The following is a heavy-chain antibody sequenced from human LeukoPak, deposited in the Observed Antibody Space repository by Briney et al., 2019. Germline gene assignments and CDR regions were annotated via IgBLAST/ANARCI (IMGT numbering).Heavy chain of an antibody. CDR2: FDPEDGET. CDR3: RIAAAGNIDY. Sequence: ASVKVSCKVSGYSLTELFMHWVRQAPGKGLEWMGGFDPEDGETIYAQKFQGRVTMTEDTSTDTAYMELSSLRSEDTAVYYCRIAAAGNIDYWGQGTLVTVSS. J-gene: IGHJ4*02. CDR1: GYSLTELF. V-gene: IGHV1-24*01. D-gene: IGHD6-13*01.